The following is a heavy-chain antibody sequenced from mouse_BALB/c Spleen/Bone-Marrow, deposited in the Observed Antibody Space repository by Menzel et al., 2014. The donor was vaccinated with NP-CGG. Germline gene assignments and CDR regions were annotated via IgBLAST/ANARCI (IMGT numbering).Heavy chain of an antibody. CDR2: INPSNGGT. Sequence: QVHLQQSGAEPVKPGASVKLSFKASGYTFTSYYLYWVKQRPGQALEWIGAINPSNGGTNFYERFMCKASLTEDKSSSTAYMQHHSLPSDDSAVYYCTRGGLLSDYYSMDYWGQGTSVTVSS. D-gene: IGHD2-10*01. CDR1: GYTFTSYY. V-gene: IGHV1S81*02. CDR3: TRGGLLSDYYSMDY. J-gene: IGHJ4*01.